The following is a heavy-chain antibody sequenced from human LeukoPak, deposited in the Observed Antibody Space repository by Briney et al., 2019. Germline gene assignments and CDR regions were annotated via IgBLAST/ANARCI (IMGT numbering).Heavy chain of an antibody. CDR2: IKEDGSAK. CDR1: GFTFSNYW. D-gene: IGHD1-26*01. J-gene: IGHJ4*02. CDR3: ATYSGSSSMDF. V-gene: IGHV3-7*01. Sequence: GGSLRLSCEASGFTFSNYWMSWVSRAPGKGLEWVANIKEDGSAKYYVDSVKGRFTISRDNAKSSLYLQMNSLRAEDTSVYYCATYSGSSSMDFWGQGTLVTVSS.